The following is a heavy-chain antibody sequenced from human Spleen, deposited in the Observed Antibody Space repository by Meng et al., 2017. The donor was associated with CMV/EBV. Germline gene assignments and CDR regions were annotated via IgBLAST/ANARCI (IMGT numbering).Heavy chain of an antibody. Sequence: GGSLRLSCVASGFTFNSYSMNWVRQAPGKGLEWVSFVSSSSSYIYYADSVKGRFTISRDNAKNSLYLQMNSLRAEDTAVYYCARDFYDILTGYQYYFDYWGQGTLVTVSS. CDR3: ARDFYDILTGYQYYFDY. CDR1: GFTFNSYS. V-gene: IGHV3-21*01. D-gene: IGHD3-9*01. CDR2: VSSSSSYI. J-gene: IGHJ4*02.